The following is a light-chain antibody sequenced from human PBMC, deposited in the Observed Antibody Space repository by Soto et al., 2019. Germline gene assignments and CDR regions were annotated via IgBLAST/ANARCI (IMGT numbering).Light chain of an antibody. CDR1: QSVSSNY. CDR2: ATS. V-gene: IGKV3-20*01. CDR3: QQYGPSPLST. Sequence: EMVLTQSPGALSLSPGERAALSCRASQSVSSNYLAWYQQRPGQAPRLLIYATSSRATGIPDRFSGSGSGTDFTLTISRREPEDFAVYYCQQYGPSPLSTFVRGAKLEI. J-gene: IGKJ2*01.